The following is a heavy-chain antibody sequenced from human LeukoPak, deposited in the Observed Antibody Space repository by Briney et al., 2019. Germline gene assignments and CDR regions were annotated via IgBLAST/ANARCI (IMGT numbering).Heavy chain of an antibody. CDR3: ARSYYYDSSGHSL. J-gene: IGHJ4*02. D-gene: IGHD3-22*01. CDR2: IYTSGST. Sequence: SQTLSLTCTVSGGSISSGSYYWSWIRQPAGKGLEWIGRIYTSGSTNYNPSLKSRVTISVDTSKNQFSLKLSSVTAADTAVYYCARSYYYDSSGHSLWGQGTLVTVSS. V-gene: IGHV4-61*02. CDR1: GGSISSGSYY.